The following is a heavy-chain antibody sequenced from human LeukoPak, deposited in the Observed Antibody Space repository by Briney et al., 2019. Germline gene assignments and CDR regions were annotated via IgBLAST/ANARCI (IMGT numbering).Heavy chain of an antibody. CDR3: ARDRMAVAGTIPNYFDY. D-gene: IGHD6-19*01. Sequence: GGSLRLSCAASGFTFSSYSMNWVRQAPGKGLEWVSSIISSSSYIYYADSVKGRFTISRDNAKNSLYLQMNSLRAEDTAVYYCARDRMAVAGTIPNYFDYWGQGTLVTVSS. CDR2: IISSSSYI. J-gene: IGHJ4*02. V-gene: IGHV3-21*01. CDR1: GFTFSSYS.